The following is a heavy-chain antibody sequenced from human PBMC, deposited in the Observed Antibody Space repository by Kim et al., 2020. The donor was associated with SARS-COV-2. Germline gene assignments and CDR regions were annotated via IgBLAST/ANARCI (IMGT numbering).Heavy chain of an antibody. CDR3: ARVVRGVNETWDNYFDF. V-gene: IGHV1-18*01. J-gene: IGHJ4*02. CDR2: IGPYNDNT. CDR1: GYTFTNFA. D-gene: IGHD3-10*01. Sequence: ASVKVSCKTSGYTFTNFAITWVRQAPGQGLEWMGWIGPYNDNTDCVQRFQDRVTMTTDTSTNTAYMELRSLKSDDTAVYYCARVVRGVNETWDNYFDFWGQGTLVTVSS.